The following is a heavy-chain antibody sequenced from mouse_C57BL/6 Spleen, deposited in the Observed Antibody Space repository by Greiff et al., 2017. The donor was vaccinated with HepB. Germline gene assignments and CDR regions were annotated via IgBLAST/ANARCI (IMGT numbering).Heavy chain of an antibody. D-gene: IGHD1-1*01. CDR2: IHPNSGST. J-gene: IGHJ3*01. CDR1: GYTFTSYW. CDR3: ARPIYYYGSSYEAWFAY. V-gene: IGHV1-64*01. Sequence: VQLQQPGAELVKPGASVKLSCKASGYTFTSYWMHWVKQRPGQGLEWIGMIHPNSGSTNYNEKFKSKATLTVDKSSSTAYMQLSSLTSEDSAVYYFARPIYYYGSSYEAWFAYWGQGTLVTVSA.